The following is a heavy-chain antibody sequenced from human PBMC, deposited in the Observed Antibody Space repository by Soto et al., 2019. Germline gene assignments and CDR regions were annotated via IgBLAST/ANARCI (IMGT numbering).Heavy chain of an antibody. J-gene: IGHJ6*02. CDR1: GFTFSSYW. CDR2: INSDGSST. Sequence: PGGSLRLSCAASGFTFSSYWMHWVRQAPGKGLVWVSRINSDGSSTSYADSVKGRFTISRDNAKNTLYLQMNSLRAEDTAVYYCARERLMVRGVIIYYYYGMDVWGQGTTVTVSS. D-gene: IGHD3-10*01. CDR3: ARERLMVRGVIIYYYYGMDV. V-gene: IGHV3-74*01.